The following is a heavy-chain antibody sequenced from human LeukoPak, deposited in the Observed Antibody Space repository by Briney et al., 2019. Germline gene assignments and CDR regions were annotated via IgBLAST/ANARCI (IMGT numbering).Heavy chain of an antibody. CDR2: ISAYNGNT. Sequence: ASVKVSCTASGYTFTSYGISWVRQAPGQGLEWMGWISAYNGNTNYAQKLQGRVTMTTDTSTSTAYMELRSLRSDDTAVYYCAIRYGSGTAFDYWGQGTLVTVSS. V-gene: IGHV1-18*04. D-gene: IGHD3-10*01. CDR3: AIRYGSGTAFDY. CDR1: GYTFTSYG. J-gene: IGHJ4*02.